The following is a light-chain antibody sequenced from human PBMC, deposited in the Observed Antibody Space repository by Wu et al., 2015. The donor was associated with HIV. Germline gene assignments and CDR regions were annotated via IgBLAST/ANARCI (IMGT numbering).Light chain of an antibody. CDR1: QSINNK. V-gene: IGKV3-15*01. Sequence: EIVMTQSPGTLSASPGDSVTLSCRASQSINNKLAWFLQKPGQAPRLVIYSVSVRASDTPLRVRGAGSGTNFTLTINNMQSEDFATYYCQQYNDWPLTFGRGTKVE. CDR2: SVS. J-gene: IGKJ4*01. CDR3: QQYNDWPLT.